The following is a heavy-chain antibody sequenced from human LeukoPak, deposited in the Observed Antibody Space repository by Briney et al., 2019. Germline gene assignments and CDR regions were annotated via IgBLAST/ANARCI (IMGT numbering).Heavy chain of an antibody. Sequence: ASVKVSCKASGYTFTGYYMHWVRQAPGQGLEWMGWISGYNGNTNYAQNLQGRVTMTTDTSTSTVYMEVRSLRSDDTAVYYCARGPRYCSSTSCFNEWYWFDPWGQGTLVTVSS. CDR2: ISGYNGNT. J-gene: IGHJ5*02. CDR1: GYTFTGYY. CDR3: ARGPRYCSSTSCFNEWYWFDP. V-gene: IGHV1-18*04. D-gene: IGHD2-2*01.